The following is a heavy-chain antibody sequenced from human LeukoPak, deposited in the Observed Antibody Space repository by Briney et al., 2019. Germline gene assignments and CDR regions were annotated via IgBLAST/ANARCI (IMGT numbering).Heavy chain of an antibody. CDR3: AREVYYYDSSGYYDDY. CDR1: GYSISSGYY. D-gene: IGHD3-22*01. J-gene: IGHJ4*02. CDR2: IYHSGST. V-gene: IGHV4-38-2*01. Sequence: SETLSLACVVSGYSISSGYYWGWVRQPPGKELEWIGNIYHSGSTYKNPSLKSRVTISVDTSKNQFSLKLSSVTAADTAVYYCAREVYYYDSSGYYDDYWGQGTLVTVSS.